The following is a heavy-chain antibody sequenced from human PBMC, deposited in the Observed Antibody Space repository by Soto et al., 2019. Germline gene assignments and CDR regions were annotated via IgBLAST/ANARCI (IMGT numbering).Heavy chain of an antibody. J-gene: IGHJ4*02. CDR1: GSPLTTIP. V-gene: IGHV3-23*01. CDR3: AKLGSSSWSPHYYFDY. CDR2: ITDSGSNT. Sequence: EVQVLESGGGLVQPGGSLGLPVEAPGSPLTTIPWGGARRPPGKGWGGSPAITDSGSNTYYVDSVKGRFTISRDNSKNTLYLQMNSLRAEDTAVYYCAKLGSSSWSPHYYFDYWGQGTLVTVSS. D-gene: IGHD2-2*01.